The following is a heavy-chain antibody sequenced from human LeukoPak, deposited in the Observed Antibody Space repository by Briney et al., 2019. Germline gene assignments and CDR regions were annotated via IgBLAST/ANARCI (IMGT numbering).Heavy chain of an antibody. D-gene: IGHD3-22*01. CDR1: GFTFSSDA. CDR2: VSGSGGST. CDR3: AKVRPMIVPTNWFDP. J-gene: IGHJ5*02. V-gene: IGHV3-23*01. Sequence: PGGSLRLSRAASGFTFSSDAMSWGRQAPGKGLEWVSAVSGSGGSTYYADSVKGRFTISRDDSKKTLYLQMNSLRAEDTAVYYCAKVRPMIVPTNWFDPWGQGTPVTVSS.